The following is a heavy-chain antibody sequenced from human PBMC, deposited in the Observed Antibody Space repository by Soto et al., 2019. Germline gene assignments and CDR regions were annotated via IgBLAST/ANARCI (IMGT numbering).Heavy chain of an antibody. CDR2: IYHSGST. CDR3: ARGPFLLRFLEWSFDY. CDR1: GGSIISSNW. D-gene: IGHD3-3*01. J-gene: IGHJ4*02. Sequence: GTLSLTCAVSGGSIISSNWWSCVRQPPGKGLEWIGEIYHSGSTNYNPSLKSRVTISVDKSKNQFSLKLSSVTAADTAVYYCARGPFLLRFLEWSFDYWGQGTLVTVSS. V-gene: IGHV4-4*02.